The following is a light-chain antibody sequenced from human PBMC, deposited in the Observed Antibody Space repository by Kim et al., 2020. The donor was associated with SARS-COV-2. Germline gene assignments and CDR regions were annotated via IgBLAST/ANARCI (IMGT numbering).Light chain of an antibody. J-gene: IGKJ3*01. CDR2: GAS. CDR3: QQYGGSPFT. V-gene: IGKV3-20*01. Sequence: SPGERATLSGRASQSVSNNYLAWYQQKPGQTPRLLIYGASSRATGIPDRFSGSGSGTDFTLTISRLEPADFAVYYCQQYGGSPFTFGPGTKVDIK. CDR1: QSVSNNY.